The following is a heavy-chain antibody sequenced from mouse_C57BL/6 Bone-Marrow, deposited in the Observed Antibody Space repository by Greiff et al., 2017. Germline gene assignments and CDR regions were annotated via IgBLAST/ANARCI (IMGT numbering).Heavy chain of an antibody. V-gene: IGHV1-53*01. D-gene: IGHD1-1*01. CDR1: GYTFTSYW. CDR3: ARWDYYGYYFDY. Sequence: VQLQQSGTELVKPGASVKLSCKASGYTFTSYWMHWVKQRPGQGLEWIGNINPSNGGTNYNEKFKSKATLTVDKSSSTAYMQLSSLTSEDSAVYYCARWDYYGYYFDYWGQGTTLTVSS. CDR2: INPSNGGT. J-gene: IGHJ2*01.